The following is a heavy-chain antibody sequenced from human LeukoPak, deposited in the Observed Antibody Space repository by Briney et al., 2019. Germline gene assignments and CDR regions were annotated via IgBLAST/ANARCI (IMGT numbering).Heavy chain of an antibody. CDR1: GYSFTSYW. J-gene: IGHJ6*03. CDR2: IYPGDSDT. CDR3: ARHTIFRVIRAPTDYYYYMDF. V-gene: IGHV5-51*01. D-gene: IGHD3-3*01. Sequence: GESLKISCKGSGYSFTSYWIGWVRQMPGKGLEWMGMIYPGDSDTRYSPSFQGQVTISADKSISTAYLQWSSLKASDTAMYYCARHTIFRVIRAPTDYYYYMDFWGKGTTVTVSS.